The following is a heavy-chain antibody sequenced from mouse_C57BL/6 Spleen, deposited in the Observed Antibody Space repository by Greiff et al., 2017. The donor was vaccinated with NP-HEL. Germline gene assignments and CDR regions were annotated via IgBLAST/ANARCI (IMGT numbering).Heavy chain of an antibody. CDR2: TYPGSGST. CDR1: GYTFTSYW. CDR3: ARGDDYPYYSAMDY. Sequence: QVQLQQPGAELVKPGASVKMSCKASGYTFTSYWITWVKQRPGSGLEWIGDTYPGSGSTNYNEKFKSKATLTVDTSSSTAYMPLSILTSEYSAVYSCARGDDYPYYSAMDYWGQGPSVTVSS. J-gene: IGHJ4*01. D-gene: IGHD2-4*01. V-gene: IGHV1-55*01.